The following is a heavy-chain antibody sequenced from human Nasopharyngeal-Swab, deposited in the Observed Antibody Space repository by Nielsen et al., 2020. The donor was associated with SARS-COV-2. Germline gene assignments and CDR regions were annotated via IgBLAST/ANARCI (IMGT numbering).Heavy chain of an antibody. V-gene: IGHV3-21*06. CDR2: IHTGSNDI. Sequence: GGSLRLSCAASGFSFNTYTFNWVRQAPGKGLEWVSFIHTGSNDILYAESVKGRFSISRDDAQSSLHLQMNNLRVEDTAVYYCLRGIGGLQATDREFWGQGTLVTVSS. J-gene: IGHJ4*02. D-gene: IGHD3-16*01. CDR1: GFSFNTYT. CDR3: LRGIGGLQATDREF.